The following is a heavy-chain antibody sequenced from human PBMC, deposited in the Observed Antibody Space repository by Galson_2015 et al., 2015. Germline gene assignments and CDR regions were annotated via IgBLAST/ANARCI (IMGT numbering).Heavy chain of an antibody. J-gene: IGHJ5*02. CDR3: AKDPDP. Sequence: SLRLSCAASGFTFDDYAMHWVRHAPGKGLEWVSGISWNSGSIGYADSVKGRFTISRDNAKNSLYLQMYSLRAEDTALYYCAKDPDPWGQGTLVTVSS. CDR2: ISWNSGSI. CDR1: GFTFDDYA. V-gene: IGHV3-9*01.